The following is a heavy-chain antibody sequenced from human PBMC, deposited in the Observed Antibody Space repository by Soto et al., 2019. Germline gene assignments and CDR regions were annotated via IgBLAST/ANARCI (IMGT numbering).Heavy chain of an antibody. CDR2: INSSGRT. Sequence: QVQLQESGPGLVKPSQTLSLTCSVSGDSISSSDSYWSLIRQAPGKGLEWIGYINSSGRTYYKPSLKSRVSRSIDPSTHQFSLRLTSVTVADTAVYFCARFRTLGKDYGVDVWGQGTTVTVSS. J-gene: IGHJ6*02. CDR1: GDSISSSDSY. V-gene: IGHV4-30-4*01. D-gene: IGHD6-13*01. CDR3: ARFRTLGKDYGVDV.